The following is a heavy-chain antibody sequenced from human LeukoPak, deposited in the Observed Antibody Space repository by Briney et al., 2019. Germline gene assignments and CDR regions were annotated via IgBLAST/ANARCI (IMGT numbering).Heavy chain of an antibody. D-gene: IGHD6-6*01. CDR3: ARADSSIAARLSRSSIFNYYYYMDV. CDR1: GFTFISYW. CDR2: IKQDGSEK. V-gene: IGHV3-7*01. J-gene: IGHJ6*03. Sequence: GGSLRLSFAASGFTFISYWMSWVRQAPGKGLEWVANIKQDGSEKYYVDSVKGRFTISRDNAKNSLYLQMNSLRAEDTAVYYCARADSSIAARLSRSSIFNYYYYMDVWGKGTTVTVSS.